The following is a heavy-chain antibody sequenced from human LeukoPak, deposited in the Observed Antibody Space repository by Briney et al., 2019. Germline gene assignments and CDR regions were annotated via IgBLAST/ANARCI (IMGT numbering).Heavy chain of an antibody. Sequence: SSETLSLTCSVSGGSFSNYFWSWVRQPAGKGLEWIGRIYPSGNTNYNPSLKSRVTLSADTSKTYFYLSLSSVTAADTAVYYCAREDSGSYYNYYYFYMDVWGKGTTVTISS. CDR3: AREDSGSYYNYYYFYMDV. CDR2: IYPSGNT. D-gene: IGHD3-10*01. V-gene: IGHV4-4*07. J-gene: IGHJ6*03. CDR1: GGSFSNYF.